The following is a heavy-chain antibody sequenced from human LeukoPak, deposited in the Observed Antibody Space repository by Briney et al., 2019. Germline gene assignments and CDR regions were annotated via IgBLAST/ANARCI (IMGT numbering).Heavy chain of an antibody. V-gene: IGHV3-72*01. CDR3: FAWVGAGRGH. CDR2: HKNKVHGHTT. CDR1: GFIFNDHD. Sequence: GGSLRLSCAASGFIFNDHDMDWVRQAPGKGLEWVGRHKNKVHGHTTEYAAYVRGRFTILRDDSTDSLYLQMTRLQSDDTARYFCFAWVGAGRGHWGQGTLVTVSS. J-gene: IGHJ4*02. D-gene: IGHD1-14*01.